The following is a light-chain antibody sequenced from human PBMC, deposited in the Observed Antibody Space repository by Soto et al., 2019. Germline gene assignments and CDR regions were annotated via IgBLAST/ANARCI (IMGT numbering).Light chain of an antibody. CDR1: QTISTY. Sequence: DTQMPQSRSSLTASVGGRVTITSGASQTISTYLNWYQQKPGKAPRLLIYDASSLLSGVPSWFIGSGSGTDFTLAIASLHPEDFSTYYWQQSYSTPYTFGQ. CDR2: DAS. V-gene: IGKV1-39*01. J-gene: IGKJ2*01. CDR3: QQSYSTPYT.